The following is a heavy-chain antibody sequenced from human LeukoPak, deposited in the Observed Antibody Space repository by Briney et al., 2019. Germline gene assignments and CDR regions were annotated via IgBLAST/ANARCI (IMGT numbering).Heavy chain of an antibody. CDR1: GFTFSSYA. V-gene: IGHV3-30-3*01. J-gene: IGHJ6*02. CDR3: ASLEWLSTTHYGMDV. D-gene: IGHD3-3*01. Sequence: PRGSLRLSCADSGFTFSSYAMHWVRQAPGKGLEWVAVISYDGSNKYYADSVKGRFTISRDNSKNTLYLQMNSLRAEDTAVYYCASLEWLSTTHYGMDVWGQGTTVTVSS. CDR2: ISYDGSNK.